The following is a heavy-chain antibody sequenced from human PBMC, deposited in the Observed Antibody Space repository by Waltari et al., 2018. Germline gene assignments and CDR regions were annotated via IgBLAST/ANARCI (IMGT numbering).Heavy chain of an antibody. V-gene: IGHV3-48*01. J-gene: IGHJ4*02. CDR2: ISSSSSTI. CDR1: GFTFSSYS. CDR3: ARDYGDYAFDY. Sequence: EVQLVESGGGLVQPGGSLRLSCAASGFTFSSYSMHWVRQAPGKGLECVSYISSSSSTIYYADSVKGRFTISRDNAKNSLYLQMNSLRAEDTAVYYCARDYGDYAFDYWGQGTLVTVSS. D-gene: IGHD4-17*01.